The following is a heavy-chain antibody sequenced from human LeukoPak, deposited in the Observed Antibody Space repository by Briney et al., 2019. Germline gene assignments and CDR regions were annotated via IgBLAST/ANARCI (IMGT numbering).Heavy chain of an antibody. D-gene: IGHD3-16*02. CDR2: MYYSGST. V-gene: IGHV4-59*01. CDR3: ARNRWMDV. Sequence: SETLSLTCTVSGGSIGSYYRSWIRQPPGKGLEWIGYMYYSGSTNYNPSLKSRVTISVDMSKNQFSLKLSSVTAADTAVYYCARNRWMDVWGQGTTVTVSS. CDR1: GGSIGSYY. J-gene: IGHJ6*02.